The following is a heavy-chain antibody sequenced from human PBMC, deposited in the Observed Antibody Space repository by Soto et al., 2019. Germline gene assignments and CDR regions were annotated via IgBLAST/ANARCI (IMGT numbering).Heavy chain of an antibody. CDR3: AREEAALFHY. J-gene: IGHJ4*02. CDR2: IWYDGSKK. CDR1: GFTFSSYG. D-gene: IGHD2-15*01. V-gene: IGHV3-33*01. Sequence: QVQLVESGGGVVQPGRSLRLSCAASGFTFSSYGMHWVRQAPGKGLEWVAVIWYDGSKKYYADYVKGRFTISRDNSYNTLYLQMNSLRAEDTAVYYCAREEAALFHYWGQGTLVTVSS.